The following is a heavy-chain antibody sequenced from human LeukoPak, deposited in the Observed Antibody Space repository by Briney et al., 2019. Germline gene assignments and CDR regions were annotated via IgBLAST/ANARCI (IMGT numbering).Heavy chain of an antibody. J-gene: IGHJ3*02. V-gene: IGHV1-18*01. CDR2: INTYKGKT. D-gene: IGHD6-6*01. CDR3: VRETRIVARSGDDAFDI. CDR1: GYMFTNYG. Sequence: ASVKVSCKASGYMFTNYGISWVRQAPGQGLEWMGWINTYKGKTNYVQKLQSRVIITTDTSTSTAYMEQWRLRYDTTAVSYCVRETRIVARSGDDAFDIWGQGTMVTVSS.